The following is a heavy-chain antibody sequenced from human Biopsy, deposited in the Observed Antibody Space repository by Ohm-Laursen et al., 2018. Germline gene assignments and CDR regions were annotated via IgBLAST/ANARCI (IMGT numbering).Heavy chain of an antibody. CDR2: IHHSGST. Sequence: SDTPSLTCTVSGVSITAYYWSWIRQPPGKGLECIGNIHHSGSTNYNPSLKSRLTISVDTSKNQFSLKLSSVTAADTAVYYCARMDCSGGSCHYYSYGMDVWGQGTTVTVYS. D-gene: IGHD2-15*01. CDR3: ARMDCSGGSCHYYSYGMDV. CDR1: GVSITAYY. J-gene: IGHJ6*02. V-gene: IGHV4-4*09.